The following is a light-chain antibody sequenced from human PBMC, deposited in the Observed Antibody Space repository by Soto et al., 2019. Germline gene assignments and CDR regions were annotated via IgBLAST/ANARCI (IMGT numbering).Light chain of an antibody. CDR2: DAS. Sequence: EIVLTQSPATLSLSPGERATLSCGASQSVSSSHLAWYQQKPGLAPRLLIYDASSRATGIPDRFSGSGSGTDFTLTISRLEPEDFAVYYCQQYGSSLSITFGQGTRLEIK. V-gene: IGKV3D-20*01. CDR1: QSVSSSH. J-gene: IGKJ5*01. CDR3: QQYGSSLSIT.